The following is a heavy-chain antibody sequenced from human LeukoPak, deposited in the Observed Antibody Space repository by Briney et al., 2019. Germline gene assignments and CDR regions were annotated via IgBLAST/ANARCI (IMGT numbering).Heavy chain of an antibody. D-gene: IGHD3-3*01. CDR3: ASFGVVAGSDY. Sequence: GESLKISCQGSGYIFTSYWIGWVRQVPGKGLEWMGIIYPGDSDTRYSPSFQGQVTISADKSISTAYLQWSSLKASDTAMYYCASFGVVAGSDYWGQGTLVTVSS. CDR1: GYIFTSYW. V-gene: IGHV5-51*01. J-gene: IGHJ4*02. CDR2: IYPGDSDT.